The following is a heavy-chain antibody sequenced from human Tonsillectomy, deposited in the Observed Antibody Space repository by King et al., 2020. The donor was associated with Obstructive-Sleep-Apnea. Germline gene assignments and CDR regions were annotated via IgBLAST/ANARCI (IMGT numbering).Heavy chain of an antibody. Sequence: VQLVESGGGLVQPGGSLRLSCAASGFTFSSYSMNWVRQAPGKGLEWVSYISSSSTIYYADSVKGRFTISRDNAKNSLYLHMNSLRAEDTAVYYCASLVYSSGWYRGFEYWGQGTLVTVSS. J-gene: IGHJ4*02. CDR2: ISSSSTI. V-gene: IGHV3-48*04. D-gene: IGHD6-19*01. CDR1: GFTFSSYS. CDR3: ASLVYSSGWYRGFEY.